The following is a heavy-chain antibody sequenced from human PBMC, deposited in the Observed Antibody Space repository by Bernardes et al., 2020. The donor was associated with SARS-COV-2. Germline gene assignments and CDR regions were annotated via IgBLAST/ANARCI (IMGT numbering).Heavy chain of an antibody. V-gene: IGHV4-59*01. J-gene: IGHJ2*01. CDR1: GGSIGSYY. D-gene: IGHD3-10*01. Sequence: SETLSLTCTVSGGSIGSYYLAWIRQPPGKGLEWICYIYYSGSTNYNPSLKSRVTISVDRSQNQFSLNPSSVTPADTAVYYCARDLSHLVRRGFDLWGRGTLVTVSS. CDR2: IYYSGST. CDR3: ARDLSHLVRRGFDL.